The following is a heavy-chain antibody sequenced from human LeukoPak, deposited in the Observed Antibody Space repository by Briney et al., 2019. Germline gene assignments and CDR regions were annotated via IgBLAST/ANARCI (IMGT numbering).Heavy chain of an antibody. V-gene: IGHV7-4-1*02. CDR3: ASTSIVVVPAAPRYAFDI. CDR1: GYTFTSYA. Sequence: GASVKVSCKASGYTFTSYAMNWVRQAPGQGLEWMGWINTNTGNPTYAQGFTGRFVFSLDTSVSTAYLQISSLKAEDTAVYYCASTSIVVVPAAPRYAFDIWGQGTMVTVSS. J-gene: IGHJ3*02. D-gene: IGHD2-2*01. CDR2: INTNTGNP.